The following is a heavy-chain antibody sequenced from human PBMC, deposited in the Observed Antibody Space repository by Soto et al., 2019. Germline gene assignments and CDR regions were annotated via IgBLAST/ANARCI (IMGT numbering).Heavy chain of an antibody. CDR2: IYYSGST. Sequence: QVQLQESGPGLVKPSETLSLTCTVSGDSIRSYYWSWIRQPPGKGLEWIGYIYYSGSTNNNPSLKSGVTTSVDTSKNRCSRKLTSVTAADPVGYYWARLEMFTFGVIRKDAFDVWAQGTMVTVSS. CDR3: ARLEMFTFGVIRKDAFDV. V-gene: IGHV4-59*08. J-gene: IGHJ3*01. CDR1: GDSIRSYY. D-gene: IGHD3-16*01.